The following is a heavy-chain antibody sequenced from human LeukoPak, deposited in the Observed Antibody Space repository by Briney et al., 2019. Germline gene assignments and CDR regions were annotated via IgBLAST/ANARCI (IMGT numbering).Heavy chain of an antibody. CDR2: INSNSGAT. CDR1: GDTFATYY. Sequence: ASVKVSCKASGDTFATYYTHWMRQTPGQGLEWMGWINSNSGATKYVQKFQGRVTMTRDTSISTAYMELSSLRSDDTAVFYCARGPSGWYFDLWGRGTLVTVSS. V-gene: IGHV1-2*02. D-gene: IGHD1-26*01. J-gene: IGHJ2*01. CDR3: ARGPSGWYFDL.